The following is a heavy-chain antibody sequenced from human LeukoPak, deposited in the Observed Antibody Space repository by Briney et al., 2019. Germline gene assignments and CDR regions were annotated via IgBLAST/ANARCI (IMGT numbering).Heavy chain of an antibody. CDR2: IIPIFGTA. Sequence: ASVKVSCKASGGTFSSYAISWVRQAPGQGLEWMGGIIPIFGTANYAQKFQGRVTITADESTSTAYMELSSLRSEDTAGYYCARKGVHDGSAEPFDYWGQGTLVTVSS. J-gene: IGHJ4*02. CDR1: GGTFSSYA. V-gene: IGHV1-69*13. D-gene: IGHD1-1*01. CDR3: ARKGVHDGSAEPFDY.